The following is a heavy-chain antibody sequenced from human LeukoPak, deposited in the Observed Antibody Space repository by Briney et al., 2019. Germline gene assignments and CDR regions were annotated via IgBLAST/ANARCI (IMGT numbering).Heavy chain of an antibody. Sequence: GSSVKVSCKASGGTFSSYAISWVRQAPGQGLEWMGGIIPIFGTANYAQKFQGRVTITADKSTSTAYMELSSLRSDDTAVYYCARGIAVERFDYWGQGTLVTVSS. J-gene: IGHJ4*02. CDR2: IIPIFGTA. D-gene: IGHD6-19*01. V-gene: IGHV1-69*06. CDR3: ARGIAVERFDY. CDR1: GGTFSSYA.